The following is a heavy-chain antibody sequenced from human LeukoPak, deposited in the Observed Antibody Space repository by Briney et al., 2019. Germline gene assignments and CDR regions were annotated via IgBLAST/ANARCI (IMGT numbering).Heavy chain of an antibody. CDR1: GFPFSNYW. V-gene: IGHV3-74*01. CDR2: VNIDGSAT. Sequence: PGGSLRLSCAASGFPFSNYWMHWVRHAPGKGLVWDSLVNIDGSATDNAYPVKVRCPISRDKAENTLYMRIKSLRLEDTAVYYCARGYYSGSRFDSWGQGTLVTVSS. D-gene: IGHD6-13*01. CDR3: ARGYYSGSRFDS. J-gene: IGHJ4*02.